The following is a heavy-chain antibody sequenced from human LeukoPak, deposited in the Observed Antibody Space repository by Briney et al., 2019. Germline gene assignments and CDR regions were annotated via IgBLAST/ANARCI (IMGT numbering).Heavy chain of an antibody. CDR2: IYTSGST. D-gene: IGHD5-18*01. CDR3: ARVQPYTSGYYYYYYMDV. V-gene: IGHV4-61*02. CDR1: GGSISSSSYY. Sequence: SETLSLTCTVSGGSISSSSYYWGWIRQPPGKGLEWIGRIYTSGSTNYNPSLKSRVTISVDTSKNQFSLKLSSVTAADTAVYYCARVQPYTSGYYYYYYMDVWGKGTTVTVSS. J-gene: IGHJ6*03.